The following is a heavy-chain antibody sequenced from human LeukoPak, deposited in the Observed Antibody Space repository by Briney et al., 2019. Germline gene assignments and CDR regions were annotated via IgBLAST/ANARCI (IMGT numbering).Heavy chain of an antibody. J-gene: IGHJ4*02. Sequence: GGSLRLSCAASGFTFSSYAMSWVRQAPGKGLEWVSAISGSGSNTYYADSVKGRLTISRDNSKNTLYLQMNSLRAEDTALYYCATSYYDFYYFDYWGQGTLVTVSS. CDR3: ATSYYDFYYFDY. CDR1: GFTFSSYA. D-gene: IGHD3-3*01. CDR2: ISGSGSNT. V-gene: IGHV3-23*01.